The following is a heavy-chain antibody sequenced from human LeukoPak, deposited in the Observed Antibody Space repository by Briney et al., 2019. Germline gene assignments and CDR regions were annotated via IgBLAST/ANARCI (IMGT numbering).Heavy chain of an antibody. CDR3: AKDGGSGILY. CDR1: GFTFGDYA. V-gene: IGHV3-48*03. D-gene: IGHD3-10*01. CDR2: ISASGNPM. J-gene: IGHJ4*02. Sequence: LPGGSLRLSCTASGFTFGDYAMSWVRQAPGKGLEWISYISASGNPMFYADSVKGRFTISRDNAKNSLYLQMNSLRAEDTAIYYCAKDGGSGILYWGQGTLVTVSS.